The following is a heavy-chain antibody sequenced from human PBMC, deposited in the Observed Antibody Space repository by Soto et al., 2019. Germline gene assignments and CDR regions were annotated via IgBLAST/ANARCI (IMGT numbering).Heavy chain of an antibody. D-gene: IGHD1-7*01. CDR3: ARAGYNWDYHYYAMDV. V-gene: IGHV3-30*14. CDR2: ISYDGRIK. J-gene: IGHJ6*02. CDR1: GFIFSTYA. Sequence: GGSLRLSCAASGFIFSTYAMHWVRQAPGKGLEWVAVISYDGRIKDYADSVKGRFTISRDNSENTLYLQMNSLGADDSAVYYSARAGYNWDYHYYAMDVWGQGTTVTVSS.